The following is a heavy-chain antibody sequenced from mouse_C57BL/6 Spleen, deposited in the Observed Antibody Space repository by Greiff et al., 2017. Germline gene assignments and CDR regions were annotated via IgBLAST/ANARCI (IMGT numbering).Heavy chain of an antibody. Sequence: VHLVESGPGLVQPSQSLSITCTVSGFSLTSYGVHWVRQSPGKGLEWLGVIWSGGSTDYNAAFISRLSISKDNSKSQVFCKMNSLQADDTARYYCARNERLEGFDYWGQGTTLTVSS. D-gene: IGHD6-1*01. CDR1: GFSLTSYG. CDR2: IWSGGST. CDR3: ARNERLEGFDY. V-gene: IGHV2-2*01. J-gene: IGHJ2*01.